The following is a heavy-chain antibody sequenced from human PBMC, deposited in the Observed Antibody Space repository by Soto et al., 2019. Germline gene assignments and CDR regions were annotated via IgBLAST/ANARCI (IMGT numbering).Heavy chain of an antibody. J-gene: IGHJ4*02. D-gene: IGHD6-19*01. CDR2: INHSGST. CDR1: GGSFSGYY. CDR3: ARGSGGGWTG. Sequence: PSETLSLTCAVYGGSFSGYYWSWIRQPPGKGLEWIGEINHSGSTNYNPSLKSRVTISVDTSKNQFSLKLSSVTAADTAVYYCARGSGGGWTGWGQGTLVTVSS. V-gene: IGHV4-34*01.